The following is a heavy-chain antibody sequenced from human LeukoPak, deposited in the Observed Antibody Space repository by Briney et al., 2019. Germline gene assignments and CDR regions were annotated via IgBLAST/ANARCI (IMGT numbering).Heavy chain of an antibody. V-gene: IGHV4-59*08. CDR3: ARHEDSSGWFYFDY. Sequence: SETLSLTCTVSDGSISSYYWSWIRQPPGKGLEWIGYIYYSGSTNYNPSVKSRVTISVDTSKNQFSLKLSSVTAADTAVYYCARHEDSSGWFYFDYWGQGTLVTVSS. D-gene: IGHD6-19*01. CDR1: DGSISSYY. J-gene: IGHJ4*02. CDR2: IYYSGST.